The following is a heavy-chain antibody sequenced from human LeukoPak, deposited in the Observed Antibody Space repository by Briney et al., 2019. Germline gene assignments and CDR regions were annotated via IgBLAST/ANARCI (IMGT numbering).Heavy chain of an antibody. CDR1: GFTFSSYS. CDR3: ARDLRGYSYGAGFDY. J-gene: IGHJ4*02. D-gene: IGHD5-18*01. Sequence: GGTLGLFYAASGFTFSSYSMNWVREAPGKGRECVSYSSSSSSTIYYADSVKGRFTISRDNAKNSLYLQMNSLRAEDTAVYYCARDLRGYSYGAGFDYWGQGTLVTASS. V-gene: IGHV3-48*04. CDR2: SSSSSSTI.